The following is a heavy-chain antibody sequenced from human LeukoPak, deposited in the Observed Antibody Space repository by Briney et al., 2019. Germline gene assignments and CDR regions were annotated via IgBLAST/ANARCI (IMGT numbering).Heavy chain of an antibody. CDR3: ARRWYDSSGYSRHFDY. CDR2: IYPGDSDT. J-gene: IGHJ4*02. V-gene: IGHV5-51*01. Sequence: GESLKISCKGSGYSFTTYWIGWVRQMPGKGLEWMGNIYPGDSDTRYSPSFQGQVTVSADKSITTAYLQWSSLRASDTAIYYCARRWYDSSGYSRHFDYWGQGTLVTVPS. D-gene: IGHD3-22*01. CDR1: GYSFTTYW.